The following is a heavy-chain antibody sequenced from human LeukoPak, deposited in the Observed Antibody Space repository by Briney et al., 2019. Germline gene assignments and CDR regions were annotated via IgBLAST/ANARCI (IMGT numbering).Heavy chain of an antibody. CDR3: ARGDVLRLLYPSTRGNWFDP. J-gene: IGHJ5*02. CDR1: SGSFSGYY. Sequence: SETLSLTCAVYSGSFSGYYWSWIRQPPGKGLEWIGEINHSGSTNYNPSLKSRVTISVDTSKNQFSLKLSSVTAADTAVYYCARGDVLRLLYPSTRGNWFDPWGQGTLVTVSS. V-gene: IGHV4-34*01. CDR2: INHSGST. D-gene: IGHD2/OR15-2a*01.